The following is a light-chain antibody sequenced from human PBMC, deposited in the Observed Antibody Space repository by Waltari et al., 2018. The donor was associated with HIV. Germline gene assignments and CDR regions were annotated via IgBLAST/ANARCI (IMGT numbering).Light chain of an antibody. CDR1: SSNIGSNY. Sequence: QSVLTQPPSASETPGQRVTISCSGSSSNIGSNYVYWYQHLPGTAPKLLNWRNKQRASGVPDRFSGSKSGTSASLAISGRRSEDEADYYCAAWGDSLTSFVYGTGTKVTVL. J-gene: IGLJ1*01. CDR2: RNK. CDR3: AAWGDSLTSFV. V-gene: IGLV1-47*01.